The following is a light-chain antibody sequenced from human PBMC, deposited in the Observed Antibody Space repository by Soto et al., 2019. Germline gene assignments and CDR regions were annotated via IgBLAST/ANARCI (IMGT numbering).Light chain of an antibody. CDR2: TAA. J-gene: IGKJ2*01. CDR1: QRITTY. Sequence: IHMTQSPSSLSASVGDRVTITYRASQRITTYLKWYQQKPGKAPNLQISTAATLQGWVPSRFRGSESGTEFTLTITTLQPEDFATYFCQQSYSTPYTFGQGTKLEVK. V-gene: IGKV1-39*01. CDR3: QQSYSTPYT.